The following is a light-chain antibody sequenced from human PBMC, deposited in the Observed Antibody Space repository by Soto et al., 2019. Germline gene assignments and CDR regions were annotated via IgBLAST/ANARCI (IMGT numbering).Light chain of an antibody. J-gene: IGLJ2*01. Sequence: QSALTQPASVSGSPGQSITISCTGTSSDVGGYNYVSWYQQHPGKAPKLMIYEVSNRPSGVSNRFSGSKSANTASLTISGLQAEDEADYYCSSYTSAIGGVFGGGTKLTVL. CDR1: SSDVGGYNY. CDR2: EVS. V-gene: IGLV2-14*01. CDR3: SSYTSAIGGV.